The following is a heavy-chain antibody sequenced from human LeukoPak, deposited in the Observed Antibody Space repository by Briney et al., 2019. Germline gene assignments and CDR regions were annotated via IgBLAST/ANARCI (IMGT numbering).Heavy chain of an antibody. Sequence: GGSLRLSCAASGFTFSDYYMSWIRQAPGKGLEWVSYISSSGSFIYYADSVKGRFTISRDNAKNSLYLHMNSLRAEDTAVYYCAKDRLAARPPYYFDYWGQGTLVTVSS. V-gene: IGHV3-11*01. CDR1: GFTFSDYY. D-gene: IGHD6-6*01. CDR3: AKDRLAARPPYYFDY. J-gene: IGHJ4*02. CDR2: ISSSGSFI.